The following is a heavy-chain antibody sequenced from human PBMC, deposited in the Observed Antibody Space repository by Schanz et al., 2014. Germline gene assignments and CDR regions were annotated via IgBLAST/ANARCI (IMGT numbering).Heavy chain of an antibody. V-gene: IGHV1-69*02. CDR3: TRLPRADPNGFDV. D-gene: IGHD6-19*01. J-gene: IGHJ6*02. CDR1: GDTFSKYN. Sequence: QVQLVQSGPEVKKPGSSVKVSCQAFGDTFSKYNIMWVRQVPGQGLEWLGRIMPLRGIGNNAWKFQDRLTTTADKSMNITYMELSSLGTEDTAVYYCTRLPRADPNGFDVWGQGTTVTVS. CDR2: IMPLRGIG.